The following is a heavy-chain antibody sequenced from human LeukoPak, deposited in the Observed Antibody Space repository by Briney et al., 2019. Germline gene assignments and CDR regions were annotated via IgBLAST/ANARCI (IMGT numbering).Heavy chain of an antibody. CDR1: GYSFTSYC. J-gene: IGHJ3*01. D-gene: IGHD1-26*01. CDR2: I. V-gene: IGHV5-51*01. Sequence: GESLKISCKVSGYSFTSYCIGWVRQMPGKGLEWMGIIYSPSFKGQVTISVDKSINTAYLQWSSLQASDTAMYYCGMSGDRVPLQDDVFDVWGQGTMVTVS. CDR3: GMSGDRVPLQDDVFDV.